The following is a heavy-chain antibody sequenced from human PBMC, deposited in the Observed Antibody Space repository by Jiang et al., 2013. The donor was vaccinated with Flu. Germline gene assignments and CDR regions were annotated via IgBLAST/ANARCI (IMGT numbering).Heavy chain of an antibody. V-gene: IGHV1-24*01. J-gene: IGHJ3*02. CDR2: FDPEDGET. D-gene: IGHD2-15*01. Sequence: VKVSCKVSGYTLTELSMHWVRQAPGKGLEWMGGFDPEDGETIYAQKFQGRVTMTEDTSTDTAYMELSSLRSEDTAVYYCATYCSGGSCYMGYAFDIWGQGTMVTVSS. CDR3: ATYCSGGSCYMGYAFDI. CDR1: GYTLTELS.